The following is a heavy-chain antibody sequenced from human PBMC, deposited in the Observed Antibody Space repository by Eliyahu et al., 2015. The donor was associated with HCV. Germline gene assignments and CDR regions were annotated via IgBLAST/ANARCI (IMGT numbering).Heavy chain of an antibody. CDR3: ATEKWVADAFDI. V-gene: IGHV1-24*01. Sequence: QVQLVQSGAEVKKPGASVKVSCKVSGYTLTELSVHWVRQAPGKGLEWMGGFDPEDGERVHAQKVQGRVTMTEDTSTDTAYMELNSLRSEDTAVYYCATEKWVADAFDIWGQGTMVTVSS. CDR1: GYTLTELS. J-gene: IGHJ3*02. CDR2: FDPEDGER. D-gene: IGHD2-15*01.